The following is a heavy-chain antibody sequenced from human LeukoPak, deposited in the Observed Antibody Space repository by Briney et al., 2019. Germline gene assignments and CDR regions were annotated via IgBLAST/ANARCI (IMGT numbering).Heavy chain of an antibody. CDR1: GFTFSSYA. D-gene: IGHD3-10*01. CDR2: IYYSGST. V-gene: IGHV4-30-4*08. Sequence: LRLSCAASGFTFSSYAMSWVRQPPGKGLEWIGYIYYSGSTYYNPSLKSRVTISVDTSKNQFSLKLSSVTAADTAVYYCAREGMVRGVYYYGLDVWGQGTTVTVSS. J-gene: IGHJ6*02. CDR3: AREGMVRGVYYYGLDV.